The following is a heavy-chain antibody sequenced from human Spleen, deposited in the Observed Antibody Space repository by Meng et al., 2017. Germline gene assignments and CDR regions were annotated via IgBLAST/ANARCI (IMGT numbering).Heavy chain of an antibody. CDR2: INHSGST. V-gene: IGHV4-34*01. CDR3: ARGPTTMAHDFDY. Sequence: QGQLQQWGAGLLKPSETRSLTCAVYGGSFSGYYWSWIRQPPGKGLEWIGEINHSGSTNYNPSLKSRVTISVDTSQNNLSLKLSSVTAADSAVYYCARGPTTMAHDFDYWGQGTLVTVSS. CDR1: GGSFSGYY. J-gene: IGHJ4*02. D-gene: IGHD4-11*01.